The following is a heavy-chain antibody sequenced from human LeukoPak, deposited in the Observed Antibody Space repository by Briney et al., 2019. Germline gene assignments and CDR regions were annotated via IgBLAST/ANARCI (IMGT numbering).Heavy chain of an antibody. CDR1: GFTFSSYG. CDR2: ISSDGRNK. D-gene: IGHD4-17*01. Sequence: GGSLRLSCAASGFTFSSYGMHWVRQAPGKGLEWVAVISSDGRNKYYGDSVKGRFTISRDNAKNSLYLQMNSLRDEDTAVYYCTSVATDGYWGQGTLVTVSS. CDR3: TSVATDGY. V-gene: IGHV3-30*03. J-gene: IGHJ4*02.